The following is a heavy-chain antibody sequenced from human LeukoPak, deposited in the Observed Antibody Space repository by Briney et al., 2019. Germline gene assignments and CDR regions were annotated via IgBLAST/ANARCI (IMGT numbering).Heavy chain of an antibody. CDR1: GYTFTGYY. CDR2: INPNSGGT. CDR3: ARDRLRVGATWHYYYGMDV. J-gene: IGHJ6*02. V-gene: IGHV1-2*02. Sequence: ASVKVSCKASGYTFTGYYMHWVRPAPGQGLEWMGWINPNSGGTNYAQKFQGRVTMTRDTSISTAYMELSRLRSDDTAVYYCARDRLRVGATWHYYYGMDVWGQGTRVTVSS. D-gene: IGHD1-26*01.